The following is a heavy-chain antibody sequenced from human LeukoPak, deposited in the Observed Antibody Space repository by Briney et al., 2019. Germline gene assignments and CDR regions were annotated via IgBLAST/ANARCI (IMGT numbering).Heavy chain of an antibody. CDR2: IKDDGSQK. CDR3: ARDTSGGFDP. J-gene: IGHJ5*02. D-gene: IGHD3-10*01. CDR1: GFNFIKYW. Sequence: GGSLRLSCAPSGFNFIKYWMTWVRQVPGKGLEWVANIKDDGSQKYYVDSVKGRFTISRDNGKKSLYLQMNSLRGEDTAVYYCARDTSGGFDPWGQGTLVTVSS. V-gene: IGHV3-7*01.